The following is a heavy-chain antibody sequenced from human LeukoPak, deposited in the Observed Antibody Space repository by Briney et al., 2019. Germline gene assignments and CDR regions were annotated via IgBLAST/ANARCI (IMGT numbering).Heavy chain of an antibody. D-gene: IGHD3-9*01. CDR1: GFTFSSYA. CDR2: ISGSGGST. Sequence: GGSLRLSCAASGFTFSSYAMSWVRQAPGKGLEWVSAISGSGGSTYYADSVKGRFTISRDNSKNTLYLQMNSLRAEDTAVYYCAKDSNYDILTGYARFDYWGQGTLVTVSS. V-gene: IGHV3-23*01. CDR3: AKDSNYDILTGYARFDY. J-gene: IGHJ4*02.